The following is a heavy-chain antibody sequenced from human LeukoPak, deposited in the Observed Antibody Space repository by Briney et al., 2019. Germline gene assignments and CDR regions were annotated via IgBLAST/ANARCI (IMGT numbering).Heavy chain of an antibody. Sequence: PGGSLRLSCAASGFTFDDYAMHWVRHAPGKGLEWVSGISWNSGSIGYADSVKGRFTISRDNAKNSLYLQMNSLRAEDTALYYCAKDPSLSGSYLFDYWGQGTLVTVSS. CDR3: AKDPSLSGSYLFDY. J-gene: IGHJ4*02. V-gene: IGHV3-9*01. D-gene: IGHD1-26*01. CDR1: GFTFDDYA. CDR2: ISWNSGSI.